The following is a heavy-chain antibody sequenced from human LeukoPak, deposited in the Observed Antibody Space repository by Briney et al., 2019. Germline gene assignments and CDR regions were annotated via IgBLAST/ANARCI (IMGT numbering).Heavy chain of an antibody. CDR2: IIPIFGTA. D-gene: IGHD2-2*01. CDR1: GGTSSSYA. CDR3: VREGRGYCSSTSCYDGFDP. V-gene: IGHV1-69*01. J-gene: IGHJ5*02. Sequence: SVKVSCKASGGTSSSYAISWVRQAPGQGLEWMGGIIPIFGTANYAQKFQGRVTITADESTSTAYMELSSLRSEDTAVYYCVREGRGYCSSTSCYDGFDPWGQGTLVTVSS.